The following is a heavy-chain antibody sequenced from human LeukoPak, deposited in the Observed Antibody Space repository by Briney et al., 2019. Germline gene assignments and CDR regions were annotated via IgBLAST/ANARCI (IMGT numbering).Heavy chain of an antibody. J-gene: IGHJ4*02. Sequence: SETQSLTCTVSRGSIGTYYWSWIRQPAGKGLDWIGRIYTCGSTKKNPSLSSRVTISIDASKNQFSLRLSSLTAADTAIYYCARDSGRRGYPEYSFDYWGQGTPVIVSS. D-gene: IGHD3-10*01. V-gene: IGHV4-4*07. CDR3: ARDSGRRGYPEYSFDY. CDR1: RGSIGTYY. CDR2: IYTCGST.